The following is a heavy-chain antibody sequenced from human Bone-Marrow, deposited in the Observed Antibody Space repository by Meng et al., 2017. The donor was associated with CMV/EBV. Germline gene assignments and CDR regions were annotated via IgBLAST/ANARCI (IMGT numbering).Heavy chain of an antibody. V-gene: IGHV3-48*04. Sequence: GESLKISCAASGFTFSTYGMNWVRQAPGEGLEWISYIDGSSGAMYYADSVKGRFTISRDNARNSLYLQMNSLRAEDTAVYYCARRGGFIALINTRHVDDWGQGTLVTVSS. CDR1: GFTFSTYG. D-gene: IGHD2-8*01. J-gene: IGHJ4*03. CDR2: IDGSSGAM. CDR3: ARRGGFIALINTRHVDD.